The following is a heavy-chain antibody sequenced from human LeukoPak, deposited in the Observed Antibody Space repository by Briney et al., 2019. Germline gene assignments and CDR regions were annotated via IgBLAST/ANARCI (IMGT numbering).Heavy chain of an antibody. V-gene: IGHV1-2*02. CDR3: ARDRDYSSTDAFDI. CDR1: GYTFTGYF. Sequence: ASLKVSCKASGYTFTGYFMHWVRQAPGQGLEWMGWINPNSGDANYAQKFQGRVTMTRDTSISTAYMELSRLRSDDTAVYYCARDRDYSSTDAFDIWGQGTMVTVSS. CDR2: INPNSGDA. J-gene: IGHJ3*02. D-gene: IGHD4-11*01.